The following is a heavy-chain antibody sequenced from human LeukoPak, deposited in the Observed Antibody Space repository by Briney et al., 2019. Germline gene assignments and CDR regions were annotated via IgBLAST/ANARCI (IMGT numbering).Heavy chain of an antibody. CDR2: IYYRGST. J-gene: IGHJ6*03. D-gene: IGHD3-16*01. V-gene: IGHV4-31*03. Sequence: PSETLSLTCTVSGGSISSGGFHWTWIRQHPGKGLELIGNIYYRGSTYYNPSLKGRVSISVDTSKNQFSLKLSSVTDADTAVYYCARDLGTGYYYYMDVWGKGTTVTVSS. CDR1: GGSISSGGFH. CDR3: ARDLGTGYYYYMDV.